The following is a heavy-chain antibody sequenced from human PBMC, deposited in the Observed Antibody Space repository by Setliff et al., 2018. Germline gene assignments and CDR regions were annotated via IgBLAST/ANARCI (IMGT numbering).Heavy chain of an antibody. CDR1: GGSITSGAYY. CDR3: ARGVTSGGYWGQSYHYLDV. V-gene: IGHV4-31*03. CDR2: IYYSGRT. J-gene: IGHJ4*02. Sequence: SETLSLTCTVSGGSITSGAYYWSWIRQLPGKGLEWIGYIYYSGRTYYNPSLKSRLTISVDTSKNQFSLKLSSVTAADTAVYYCARGVTSGGYWGQSYHYLDVWGKGTRVTVSS. D-gene: IGHD3-22*01.